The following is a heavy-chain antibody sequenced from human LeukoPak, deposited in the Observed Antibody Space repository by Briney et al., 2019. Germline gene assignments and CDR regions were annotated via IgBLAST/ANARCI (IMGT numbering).Heavy chain of an antibody. D-gene: IGHD6-19*01. V-gene: IGHV4-61*02. J-gene: IGHJ5*02. CDR1: GGSISTGSYF. CDR3: ARDAYSSDLAWFDP. CDR2: IYASGST. Sequence: SETLSLTCTVSGGSISTGSYFWSWIRQPAGKGLEWIGRIYASGSTNYNPSLKSRVTISIDTSKNQFSLSLSSVTAADTAVYYCARDAYSSDLAWFDPWGQGTLVTVSS.